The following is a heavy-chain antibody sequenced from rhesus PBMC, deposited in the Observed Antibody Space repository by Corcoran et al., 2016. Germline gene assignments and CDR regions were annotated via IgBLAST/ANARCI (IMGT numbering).Heavy chain of an antibody. J-gene: IGHJ4*01. Sequence: QLQLQESGPGLVKPSETLSVTCAVSGGSISSSYWSWIRQAPGKGLEWIGYIYGNSASTNYTPSLKNRVTISKDTSKNQFSLKLSSVTAADTAVYYCARNIVGTLYFDYWGQGVLVTVSS. D-gene: IGHD5-24*01. CDR1: GGSISSSY. CDR3: ARNIVGTLYFDY. V-gene: IGHV4-169*01. CDR2: IYGNSAST.